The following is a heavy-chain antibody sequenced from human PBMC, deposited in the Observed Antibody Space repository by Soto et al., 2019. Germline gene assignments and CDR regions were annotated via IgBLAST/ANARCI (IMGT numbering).Heavy chain of an antibody. D-gene: IGHD1-1*01. J-gene: IGHJ4*02. Sequence: QVHLVQSGAEVKKPGASVKVSCKGSGYGFTTYGITWVRQAPGQGLEWMAWISAHNGNPNYAKKLQGRVTVTRDTSTSTAYMELRSLSSDDTAVYYCARGRYGDYWGQGALVTVSS. V-gene: IGHV1-18*01. CDR3: ARGRYGDY. CDR1: GYGFTTYG. CDR2: ISAHNGNP.